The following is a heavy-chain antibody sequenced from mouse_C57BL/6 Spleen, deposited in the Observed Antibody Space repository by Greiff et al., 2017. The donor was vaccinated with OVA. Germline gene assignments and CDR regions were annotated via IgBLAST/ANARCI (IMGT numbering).Heavy chain of an antibody. J-gene: IGHJ3*01. Sequence: DVMLVESGGGLVKPGGSLKLSCAASGFTFSDYGMHWVRQAPEKGLEWVAYISSGSSTIYYADTVKGRFTISRDNAKNTLFLQMTSLRSEDTAMYYCARRDYDYDGGFAYWGQGTLVTVSA. CDR3: ARRDYDYDGGFAY. CDR1: GFTFSDYG. D-gene: IGHD2-4*01. CDR2: ISSGSSTI. V-gene: IGHV5-17*01.